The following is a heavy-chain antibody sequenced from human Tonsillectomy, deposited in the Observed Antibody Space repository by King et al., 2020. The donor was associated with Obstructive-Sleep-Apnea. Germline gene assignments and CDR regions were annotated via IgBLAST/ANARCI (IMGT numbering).Heavy chain of an antibody. CDR2: IYYSVST. J-gene: IGHJ6*02. Sequence: VQLQESGPGLVKPSETLSLTCTVSGGSISSYYWSWIRQPPGKGLEWIGYIYYSVSTNYNPSLKSRVTISVDTSKKQFSLKLTSVTAADTAVYYCAGLGYSYDTTGDSYYYYGMDVWGQGTTVIVSS. D-gene: IGHD3-22*01. V-gene: IGHV4-59*01. CDR1: GGSISSYY. CDR3: AGLGYSYDTTGDSYYYYGMDV.